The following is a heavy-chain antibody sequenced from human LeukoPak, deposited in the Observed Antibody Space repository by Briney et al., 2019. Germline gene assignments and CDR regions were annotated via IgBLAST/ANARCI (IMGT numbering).Heavy chain of an antibody. J-gene: IGHJ3*01. D-gene: IGHD3-22*01. CDR2: IRDDGSNQ. CDR1: RFTFSTYG. Sequence: GGSLRLSCAASRFTFSTYGMHWVRQAPCKGLEWVALIRDDGSNQYYADSVRGRFTISRDNSMDTLYLQMNSLRTEDAAVYYCAKDSAFLRNYYDTSGSDAFDFWGQGTMVTVSS. V-gene: IGHV3-30*02. CDR3: AKDSAFLRNYYDTSGSDAFDF.